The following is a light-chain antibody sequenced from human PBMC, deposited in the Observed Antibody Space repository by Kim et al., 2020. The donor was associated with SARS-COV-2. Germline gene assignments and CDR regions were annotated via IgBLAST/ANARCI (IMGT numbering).Light chain of an antibody. V-gene: IGLV1-36*01. CDR2: YDD. Sequence: ELTQPPSVSEAPRQRVTISCSGSSSNIGNNAVNWYQQLPGKAPKLLIYYDDLLPSGVSDRFSGSKSGTSASLAISGLQSKDEADYYCAAWDDSLNGPVFGGGTQLTVL. J-gene: IGLJ3*02. CDR3: AAWDDSLNGPV. CDR1: SSNIGNNA.